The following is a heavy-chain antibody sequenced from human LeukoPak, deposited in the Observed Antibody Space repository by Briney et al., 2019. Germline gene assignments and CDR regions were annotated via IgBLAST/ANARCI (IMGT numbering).Heavy chain of an antibody. J-gene: IGHJ4*02. Sequence: GGSLRLSCAASGFTFSSYWMHWVRQAPGKGLVWVSRINSDGSSTSYADSVKGRFTISRDNAKNTLYLQMNSLGAEDTAVYYCARGYDFWSGYRLFDYWGQGTLVTVSS. CDR1: GFTFSSYW. CDR3: ARGYDFWSGYRLFDY. D-gene: IGHD3-3*01. V-gene: IGHV3-74*01. CDR2: INSDGSST.